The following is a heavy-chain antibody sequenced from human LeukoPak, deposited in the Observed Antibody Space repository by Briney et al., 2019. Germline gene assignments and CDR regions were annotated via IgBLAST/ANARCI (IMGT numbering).Heavy chain of an antibody. Sequence: ASVKVSCKASGYTFTSYAMNWVRQAPGQGLEWMGWINTNTGNPTYAQGFTGRFVFSLDTSVSTAYLQISSLKAEDTAVYYCARCITMVRGVIELYYYYGMDVWGQGTTVTVSS. J-gene: IGHJ6*02. CDR1: GYTFTSYA. D-gene: IGHD3-10*01. V-gene: IGHV7-4-1*02. CDR2: INTNTGNP. CDR3: ARCITMVRGVIELYYYYGMDV.